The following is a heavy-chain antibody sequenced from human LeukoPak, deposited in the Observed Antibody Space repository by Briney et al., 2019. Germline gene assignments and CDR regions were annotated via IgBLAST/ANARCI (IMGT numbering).Heavy chain of an antibody. V-gene: IGHV3-7*01. J-gene: IGHJ6*02. D-gene: IGHD5-18*01. CDR1: GFTFSDYW. CDR3: ARGEFAWIQGSYGMNV. Sequence: GGSLRLSCAASGFTFSDYWMSWVRQAPGKGPEWVANIKQDGSDKYYVDSVKGRFTISRDNAKNALYLQMNSLRAEDTAVYYCARGEFAWIQGSYGMNVWGQGTTVTVSS. CDR2: IKQDGSDK.